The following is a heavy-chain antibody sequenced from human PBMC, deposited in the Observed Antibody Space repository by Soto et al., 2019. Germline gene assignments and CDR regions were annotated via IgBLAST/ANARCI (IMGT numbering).Heavy chain of an antibody. CDR2: IYYSGST. V-gene: IGHV4-31*03. D-gene: IGHD5-18*01. J-gene: IGHJ6*02. Sequence: QVQLQESGPGLVKPSQTLSLTCTVSGGSISSGGYYWSWIRQHPGKGLEWIGNIYYSGSTYYNPSLKSRVTISVDTSKHQFSLELSSVTAADTAVYYCARTDTAMGGYGMDVWGQGTTVTVSS. CDR3: ARTDTAMGGYGMDV. CDR1: GGSISSGGYY.